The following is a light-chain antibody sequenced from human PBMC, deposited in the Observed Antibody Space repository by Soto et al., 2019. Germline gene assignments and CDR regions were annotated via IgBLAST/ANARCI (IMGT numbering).Light chain of an antibody. CDR2: EVS. Sequence: QSALTQPPSASGSPGQSVTISCTGTSSDVGGYNYVSWYQQHPGKAPKLMIYEVSKRPSGVPDRFSGSKSANTASLTVSGLQAEDEADYYCSSYAGSNNLVFGGGTKPTVL. CDR1: SSDVGGYNY. J-gene: IGLJ2*01. V-gene: IGLV2-8*01. CDR3: SSYAGSNNLV.